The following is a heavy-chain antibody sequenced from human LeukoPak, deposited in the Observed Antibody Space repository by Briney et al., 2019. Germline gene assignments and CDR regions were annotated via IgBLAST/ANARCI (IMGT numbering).Heavy chain of an antibody. V-gene: IGHV1-46*01. CDR2: ISPSGGST. Sequence: ASVKVSCKASGYTFTSYFMHWVRQAPGQGLEWMGIISPSGGSTSYAQKFQGRVTITRDTSTSTVYMELSSLRSEDTAVYYCARSPAGYMDVWGKGTTVTVSS. D-gene: IGHD2-2*01. CDR1: GYTFTSYF. J-gene: IGHJ6*03. CDR3: ARSPAGYMDV.